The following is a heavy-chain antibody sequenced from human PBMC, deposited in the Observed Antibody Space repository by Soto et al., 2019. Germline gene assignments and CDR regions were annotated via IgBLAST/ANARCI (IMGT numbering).Heavy chain of an antibody. CDR3: ARGPYSSGRYYYYGMDV. V-gene: IGHV1-69*13. D-gene: IGHD6-19*01. CDR1: GYTFTSYY. CDR2: IIPIFGTA. Sequence: SVKVSCKASGYTFTSYYMHWVRQAPGQGLEWMGGIIPIFGTANYAQKFQGRVTITADESTSTAYMELSSLRSEDTAVYYCARGPYSSGRYYYYGMDVWGQGTTVTVSS. J-gene: IGHJ6*02.